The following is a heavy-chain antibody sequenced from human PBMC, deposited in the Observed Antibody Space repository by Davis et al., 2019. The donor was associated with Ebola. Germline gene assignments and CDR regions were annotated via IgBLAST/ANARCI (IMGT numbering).Heavy chain of an antibody. CDR3: ARGRYNWNY. J-gene: IGHJ4*02. D-gene: IGHD1-20*01. V-gene: IGHV3-7*01. CDR2: IKQDGSEK. Sequence: GESLKISCAASGFTFSSYEMNWVRQAPGKGLEWVANIKQDGSEKYYVGSVKGRFTISRDNAKNSLFLQMNGLRAEDTAVYYCARGRYNWNYWGQGTLVTVSS. CDR1: GFTFSSYE.